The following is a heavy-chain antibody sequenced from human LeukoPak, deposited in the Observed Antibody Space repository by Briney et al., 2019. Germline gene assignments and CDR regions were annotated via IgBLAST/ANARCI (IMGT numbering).Heavy chain of an antibody. V-gene: IGHV1-2*04. D-gene: IGHD3-10*01. CDR2: INPNSGGT. CDR3: ARTVSRGGLWFGEFPLGDAFDI. CDR1: GYTFTSYG. Sequence: ASVKVSCKASGYTFTSYGISWVRQAPGQGLEWMGWINPNSGGTNYAQKFQGWVTMTRDTSISTAYMELSRLRSDDTAVYYCARTVSRGGLWFGEFPLGDAFDIWGQGTMVTVSS. J-gene: IGHJ3*02.